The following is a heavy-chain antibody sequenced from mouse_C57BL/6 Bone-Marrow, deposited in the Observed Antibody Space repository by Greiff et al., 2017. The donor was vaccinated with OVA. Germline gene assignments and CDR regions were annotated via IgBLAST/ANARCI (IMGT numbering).Heavy chain of an antibody. CDR2: ISYDGSN. CDR1: GYSITSGYY. J-gene: IGHJ3*01. CDR3: ARGYDGYYLAWFAY. D-gene: IGHD2-3*01. Sequence: EVQLVESGPGLVKPSQSLSLTCSVTGYSITSGYYWNWIRQFPGNKLEWMGYISYDGSNNYNPSLKNRISITRDTSKNQFFLKLNSVTTEDTATYYCARGYDGYYLAWFAYWGQGTLVTVSA. V-gene: IGHV3-6*01.